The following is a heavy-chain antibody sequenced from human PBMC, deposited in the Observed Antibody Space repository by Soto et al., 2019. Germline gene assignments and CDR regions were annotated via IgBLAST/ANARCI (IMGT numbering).Heavy chain of an antibody. V-gene: IGHV3-7*03. CDR3: ARETGHYYDSSGYFGY. J-gene: IGHJ4*02. Sequence: GGSLRLSCAASGFTFSSYWMSWVRQAPGKGLEWVANIKQDGSEKYYVDSVKGRFTISRDNAKNSLYLQMNSLRAEDTAVYYCARETGHYYDSSGYFGYWGQGTLVTVSS. CDR2: IKQDGSEK. D-gene: IGHD3-22*01. CDR1: GFTFSSYW.